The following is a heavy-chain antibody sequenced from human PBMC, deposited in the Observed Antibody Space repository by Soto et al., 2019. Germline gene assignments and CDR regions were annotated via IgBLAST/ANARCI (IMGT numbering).Heavy chain of an antibody. CDR3: AKDPSTGSADF. CDR2: IHREGTNT. J-gene: IGHJ4*02. CDR1: GFSFRDFG. D-gene: IGHD3-9*01. V-gene: IGHV3-23*01. Sequence: PGGSLRLACAVSGFSFRDFGMTWVGQGPGKGLEWVSTIHREGTNTHYADSVKGRFTISRDNSKDTLYLEMNSLRAEDTAIYFCAKDPSTGSADFWGQGTLVTVSS.